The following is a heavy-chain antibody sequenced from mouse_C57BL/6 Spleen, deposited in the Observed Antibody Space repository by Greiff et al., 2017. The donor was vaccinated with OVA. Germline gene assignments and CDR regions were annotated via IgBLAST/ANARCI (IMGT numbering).Heavy chain of an antibody. J-gene: IGHJ3*01. CDR3: ARGDYGYDGFAY. D-gene: IGHD2-2*01. Sequence: EVMLVESEGGLVQPGSSMKLSCTASGFTFSDYYMAWVRQVPEKGLEWVANINYDGSSTYYLDSLKSRFIISRDNAKNILYLQMSSLKSEDTATYYCARGDYGYDGFAYWGQGTLVTVSA. V-gene: IGHV5-16*01. CDR1: GFTFSDYY. CDR2: INYDGSST.